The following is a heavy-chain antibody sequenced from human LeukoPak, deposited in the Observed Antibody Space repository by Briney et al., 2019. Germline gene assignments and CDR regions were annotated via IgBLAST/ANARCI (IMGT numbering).Heavy chain of an antibody. V-gene: IGHV3-23*01. J-gene: IGHJ4*02. CDR1: GFTFSSYA. CDR2: ISGSGGST. Sequence: GGSLRLSCAASGFTFSSYAMSWVRQAPGKGLEWVSAISGSGGSTYYADSVKGRFTISRDNSKDTLYLQMNSLRAEDTAVYYCAKSKVSSGGPFDYWGQGTLVTVSS. D-gene: IGHD2-15*01. CDR3: AKSKVSSGGPFDY.